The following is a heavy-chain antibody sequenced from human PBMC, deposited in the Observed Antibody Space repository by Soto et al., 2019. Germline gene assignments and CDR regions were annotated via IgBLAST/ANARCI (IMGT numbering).Heavy chain of an antibody. Sequence: QLQLQESGPGLVKPSETLSLTCTVSGGSISSSSYYWGWIRQPPGKGLEWIGSIYYSGSTYYNPSLKSRVTISVDTSKNQFSLKLSSVTAADTAVYYCARLQEQWRRQLSPLFDYWGQGTLVTVSS. D-gene: IGHD6-19*01. CDR2: IYYSGST. J-gene: IGHJ4*02. CDR3: ARLQEQWRRQLSPLFDY. V-gene: IGHV4-39*01. CDR1: GGSISSSSYY.